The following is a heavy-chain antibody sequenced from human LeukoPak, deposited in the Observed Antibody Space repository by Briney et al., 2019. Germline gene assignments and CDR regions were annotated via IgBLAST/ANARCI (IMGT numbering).Heavy chain of an antibody. D-gene: IGHD2-2*01. V-gene: IGHV1-69*05. J-gene: IGHJ5*02. CDR2: IIPIFGTA. Sequence: SVKVSCKASGGTFSSYAISWVRQAPGQGLEWMGGIIPIFGTANYAQKFQGRVTMTRNTSISTAYMELSSLRSADTAVYYCARGRGCSSTSCSTPQYWFDPWGQGTLVTVSS. CDR3: ARGRGCSSTSCSTPQYWFDP. CDR1: GGTFSSYA.